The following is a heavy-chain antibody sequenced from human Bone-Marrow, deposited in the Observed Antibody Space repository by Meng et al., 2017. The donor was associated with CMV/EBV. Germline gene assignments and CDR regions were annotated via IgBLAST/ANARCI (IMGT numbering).Heavy chain of an antibody. CDR3: ASVPWWRRTDFDN. Sequence: ASGYTFPSVAVPCVRQAPGQRLEWMGRVNTYTGHTNYSQQFQGRVTITTDTSASTAYLGLSSLRSEETAVYFCASVPWWRRTDFDNWGQGTLVTVSS. CDR2: VNTYTGHT. J-gene: IGHJ4*02. D-gene: IGHD2-15*01. CDR1: GYTFPSVA. V-gene: IGHV1-3*04.